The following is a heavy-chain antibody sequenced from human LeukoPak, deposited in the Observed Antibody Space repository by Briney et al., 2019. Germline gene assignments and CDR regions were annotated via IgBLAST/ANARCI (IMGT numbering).Heavy chain of an antibody. Sequence: GSLRLSCAASGCTFSSFAMTWVRHAPGKGLELVSFVSVSANTTYYADSVKGRFTISRDNSKNTLYLQMNSLRPDDTAVYYCAKDPSSGGALRAEYYFDYWGQGTLVTVSS. CDR3: AKDPSSGGALRAEYYFDY. CDR1: GCTFSSFA. V-gene: IGHV3-23*01. J-gene: IGHJ4*02. D-gene: IGHD4-17*01. CDR2: VSVSANTT.